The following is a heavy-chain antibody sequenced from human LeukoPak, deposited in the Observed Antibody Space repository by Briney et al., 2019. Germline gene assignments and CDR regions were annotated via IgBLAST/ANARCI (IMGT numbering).Heavy chain of an antibody. CDR3: ARTGSIAARPSPVSYGGTDYFDY. D-gene: IGHD6-6*01. Sequence: PSQTLSLTCTVSGGSISSGGYYWSWIRQHPGKGLEWIGYIYYSGSTHYNPSLKSRVTISVDTSKNQFSLKLSSVTAADTAVYYCARTGSIAARPSPVSYGGTDYFDYWGQGTLVTVSS. J-gene: IGHJ4*02. CDR1: GGSISSGGYY. V-gene: IGHV4-31*03. CDR2: IYYSGST.